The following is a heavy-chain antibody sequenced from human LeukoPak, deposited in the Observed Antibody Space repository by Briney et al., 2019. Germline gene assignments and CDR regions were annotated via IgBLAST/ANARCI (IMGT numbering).Heavy chain of an antibody. D-gene: IGHD7-27*01. V-gene: IGHV3-21*01. J-gene: IGHJ4*02. Sequence: GGSLRLSCAASGFTFSSYSMNWVRQAPGKGLEWVSSISSSSSYIYYADSVKGRFTISRDNAKNSLYLQMNSLRAEDTAVYYCAREEGGKLGIDYYFDYWGQGTLVTVSS. CDR1: GFTFSSYS. CDR3: AREEGGKLGIDYYFDY. CDR2: ISSSSSYI.